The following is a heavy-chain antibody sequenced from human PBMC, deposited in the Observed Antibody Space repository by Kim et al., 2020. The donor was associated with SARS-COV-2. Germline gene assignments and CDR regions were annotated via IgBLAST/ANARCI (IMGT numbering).Heavy chain of an antibody. CDR3: AKDWQNYYDISGYSDY. Sequence: GGSLRLSCAASGFSLSSYGMHWVRQAPGKGLEWVAVISYDRRNKYYADSVKGRFTISRDNSKNTLYLQMNSLRAEDTAVYYCAKDWQNYYDISGYSDYWGQGTLVTVSS. CDR2: ISYDRRNK. V-gene: IGHV3-30*18. CDR1: GFSLSSYG. D-gene: IGHD3-22*01. J-gene: IGHJ4*02.